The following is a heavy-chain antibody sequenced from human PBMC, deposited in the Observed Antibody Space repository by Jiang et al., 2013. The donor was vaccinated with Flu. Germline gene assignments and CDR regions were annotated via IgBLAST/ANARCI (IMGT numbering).Heavy chain of an antibody. V-gene: IGHV1-2*02. J-gene: IGHJ4*02. Sequence: GAEVKKPGASMKVSCKASGYTFTGYYMHWVRQAPGQGLEWMGWINSNSGGTNYAQKFQGRVTMTRDTSISTAYMELSRLRSDDTAVYYCARGAVRDGYNQYYFDYWGQGTLVIVSS. CDR2: INSNSGGT. D-gene: IGHD5-24*01. CDR3: ARGAVRDGYNQYYFDY. CDR1: GYTFTGYY.